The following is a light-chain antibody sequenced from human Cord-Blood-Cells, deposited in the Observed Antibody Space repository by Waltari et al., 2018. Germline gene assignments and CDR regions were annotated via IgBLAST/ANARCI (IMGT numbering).Light chain of an antibody. J-gene: IGKJ4*01. Sequence: EIVLTQSPGTLSLSPGETATLSCRASQSVSSSYLAWYQQKPGQAPRLLIYGASGRATGIPDRFSGSGSGTDFTLTISRLEPEDFAVYYCQQYGSSRLTFGGGTKVEIK. CDR3: QQYGSSRLT. CDR2: GAS. V-gene: IGKV3-20*01. CDR1: QSVSSSY.